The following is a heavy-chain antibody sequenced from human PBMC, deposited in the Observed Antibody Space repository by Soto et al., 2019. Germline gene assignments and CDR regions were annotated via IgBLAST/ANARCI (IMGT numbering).Heavy chain of an antibody. J-gene: IGHJ4*02. CDR2: ISSGSSYI. D-gene: IGHD6-6*01. CDR3: ARDWMDLRAARPNYFDY. CDR1: GFIFTGYN. Sequence: PGGSLRLSCAASGFIFTGYNMNWVRQAPGKGLEWVSSISSGSSYIYYADSVKGRFTISRDNAKNSLYLQMNSLRAEDTAVYYCARDWMDLRAARPNYFDYWGQGTLVTVSS. V-gene: IGHV3-21*01.